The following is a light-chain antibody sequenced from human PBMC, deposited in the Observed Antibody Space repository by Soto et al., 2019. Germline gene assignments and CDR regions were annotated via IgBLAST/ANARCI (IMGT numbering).Light chain of an antibody. CDR2: DAS. CDR1: QSVSSY. V-gene: IGKV3-11*01. Sequence: ESVLTHSPATLSVSAGERAALACRTSQSVSSYLAWYQQKPGQAPRLIIYDASNRATGIPARFSGSGSGTDFTLTISSLEPEDFAVYYCQQRSNWPPITFGQGTRREIK. CDR3: QQRSNWPPIT. J-gene: IGKJ5*01.